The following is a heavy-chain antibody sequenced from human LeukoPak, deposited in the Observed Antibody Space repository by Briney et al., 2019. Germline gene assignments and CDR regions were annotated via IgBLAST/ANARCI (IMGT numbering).Heavy chain of an antibody. CDR3: VKRGDARRGWGDHDY. D-gene: IGHD6-19*01. V-gene: IGHV3-23*01. Sequence: GSLRLSCAASGFTFNRNAISWVRQAPGKGLEWVSTIGGSGDKTFYADSVKGRITISRDNSKNMRHLQMSSLTGEDTALYYWVKRGDARRGWGDHDYWGQGALVTVSS. CDR1: GFTFNRNA. CDR2: IGGSGDKT. J-gene: IGHJ4*02.